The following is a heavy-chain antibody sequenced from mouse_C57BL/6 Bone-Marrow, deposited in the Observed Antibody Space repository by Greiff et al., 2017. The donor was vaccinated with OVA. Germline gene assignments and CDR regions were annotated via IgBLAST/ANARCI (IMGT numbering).Heavy chain of an antibody. J-gene: IGHJ3*01. CDR2: INPNNGGT. CDR3: AIYGNLAWVAY. Sequence: EVQLQQSGPELVKPGASVKISCTASGYTFTDYYMNWVKQSPGKSLEWIGDINPNNGGTSYNQKFKGKATLTVDKSSSTAYMEHRSMTSEDSAVYYCAIYGNLAWVAYWGQGTLVTVSA. D-gene: IGHD2-1*01. V-gene: IGHV1-26*01. CDR1: GYTFTDYY.